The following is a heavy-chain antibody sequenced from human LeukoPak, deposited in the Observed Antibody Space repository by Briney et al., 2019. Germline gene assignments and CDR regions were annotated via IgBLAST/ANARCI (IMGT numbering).Heavy chain of an antibody. CDR3: ARDDAYYYGSGSYRNDY. CDR2: ISAYNGNT. J-gene: IGHJ4*02. V-gene: IGHV1-18*01. D-gene: IGHD3-10*01. CDR1: GYTFTSYG. Sequence: ASVKVSCKASGYTFTSYGISWVRQAPGQGLEWMGWISAYNGNTNYAQKLQGRVTMTTDTSTSTAYMELRSLRSDDTAVYYCARDDAYYYGSGSYRNDYWGQGTLVTVSS.